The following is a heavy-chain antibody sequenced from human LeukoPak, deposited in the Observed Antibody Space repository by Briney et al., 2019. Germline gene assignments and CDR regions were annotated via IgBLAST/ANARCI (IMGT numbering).Heavy chain of an antibody. V-gene: IGHV3-21*01. CDR2: ISSSSSSI. CDR1: GFTFSSYS. J-gene: IGHJ6*02. Sequence: GGSLRLSCAASGFTFSSYSMNWVRQAPGKGLEWVSSISSSSSSIYYADSVKGRFTISRDNAKNSLYLQMNSLRAEDTALYYCARDCSGGSCYSGWGSYYGMDVWGQGTTVTVSS. D-gene: IGHD2-15*01. CDR3: ARDCSGGSCYSGWGSYYGMDV.